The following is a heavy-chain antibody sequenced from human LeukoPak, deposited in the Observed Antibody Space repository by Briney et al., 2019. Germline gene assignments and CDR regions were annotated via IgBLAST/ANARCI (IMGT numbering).Heavy chain of an antibody. J-gene: IGHJ4*02. CDR2: IYYSGTT. V-gene: IGHV4-59*01. CDR3: ARGVYIAAAQYGY. Sequence: SETLSLTCTVAGGSISNYYWSWIRQPPGKGLEWIGYIYYSGTTNYNPSLKSRVTISVDTSKNQFSLKLNSVTAADTAVYYCARGVYIAAAQYGYWGQGTLVTVSS. D-gene: IGHD6-13*01. CDR1: GGSISNYY.